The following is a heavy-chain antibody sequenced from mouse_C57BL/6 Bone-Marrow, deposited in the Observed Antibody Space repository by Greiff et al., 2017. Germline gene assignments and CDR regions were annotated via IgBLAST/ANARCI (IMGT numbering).Heavy chain of an antibody. CDR3: ARENCYFDY. V-gene: IGHV3-6*01. D-gene: IGHD4-1*01. CDR2: ISYDGSN. CDR1: GYSITSGYY. Sequence: EVKLQESGPGLVKPSQSLSLTCSVTGYSITSGYYWNWIRQFPGNKLEWMGYISYDGSNNYNPSPKNRISITRDTSKNQFFLKLNSVTTEDTATYYCARENCYFDYWGQGTTLTVSS. J-gene: IGHJ2*01.